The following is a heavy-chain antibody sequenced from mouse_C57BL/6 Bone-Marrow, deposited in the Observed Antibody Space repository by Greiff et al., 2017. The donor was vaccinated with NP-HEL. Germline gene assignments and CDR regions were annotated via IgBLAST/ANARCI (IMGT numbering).Heavy chain of an antibody. Sequence: QVQLQQSGAELVRPGASVTLSCKASGYTFTDYEMHWVKQTPVHGLEWIGAIDPETGGTAYNQKFKGKAILTADKSSSTAYMELRSLTSEDSAVYYRAREGNWSYAYWGQGTLVTVSA. CDR2: IDPETGGT. D-gene: IGHD4-1*01. CDR3: AREGNWSYAY. CDR1: GYTFTDYE. J-gene: IGHJ3*01. V-gene: IGHV1-15*01.